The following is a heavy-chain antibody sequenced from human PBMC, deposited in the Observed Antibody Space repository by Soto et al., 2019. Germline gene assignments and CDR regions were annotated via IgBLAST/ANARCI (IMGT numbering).Heavy chain of an antibody. Sequence: ASVKGSCKGAGYTFTSYDVNWVRQATGQGLEWMGWMNPNSGNTGYAQKFQGRVTMTRNTSISTAYMELSSLRSEDTAVYYCAIVIMRIAARRRPRFDLSGQGTLVLVSS. V-gene: IGHV1-8*01. CDR1: GYTFTSYD. CDR3: AIVIMRIAARRRPRFDL. D-gene: IGHD6-6*01. CDR2: MNPNSGNT. J-gene: IGHJ5*02.